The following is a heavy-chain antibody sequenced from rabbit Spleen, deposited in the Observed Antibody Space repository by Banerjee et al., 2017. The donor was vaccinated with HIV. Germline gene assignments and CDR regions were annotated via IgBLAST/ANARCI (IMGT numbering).Heavy chain of an antibody. V-gene: IGHV1S45*01. Sequence: QAHLVESGGGLVPPEGSLKLSCTASGFSFSNKAVLCWVRQAPGKGLEWIACINAVTGKAVYASWAKGRFTFSKTSSTTVTLQMTSLTAADTATYFCARDLDGVIGGNFGWWGPGTLVTVS. CDR1: GFSFSNKAV. D-gene: IGHD1-1*01. J-gene: IGHJ4*01. CDR3: ARDLDGVIGGNFGW. CDR2: INAVTGKA.